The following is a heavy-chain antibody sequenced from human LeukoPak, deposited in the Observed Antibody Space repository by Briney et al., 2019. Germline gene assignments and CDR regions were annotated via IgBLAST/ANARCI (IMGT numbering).Heavy chain of an antibody. CDR2: FDPEDGET. V-gene: IGHV1-24*01. CDR3: ATGGEYRGSFTRCFDY. CDR1: GYTFTSYG. D-gene: IGHD1-26*01. Sequence: ASVKVSCKASGYTFTSYGISWVRQAPGQGLEWMGGFDPEDGETIYAQKFQGRVTMTEDTSTDTAYMELSSLRSEDTAVYYCATGGEYRGSFTRCFDYWGQGTMVTVSS. J-gene: IGHJ4*03.